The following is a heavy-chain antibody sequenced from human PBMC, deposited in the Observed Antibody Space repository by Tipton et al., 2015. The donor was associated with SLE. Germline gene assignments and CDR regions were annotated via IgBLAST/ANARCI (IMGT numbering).Heavy chain of an antibody. V-gene: IGHV1-69*01. CDR1: GYTFTSYG. CDR3: ARVPIISGWFDP. Sequence: QVQLVQSGAEVKKPGASGKVSCKATGYTFTSYGISWVRQAPGQGLEWMGGIIPIFGTANYEQKFQGRVTITTDESTSTAYMELSSLRSEDSAVYYCARVPIISGWFDPWGQGTLVTVSS. J-gene: IGHJ5*02. CDR2: IIPIFGTA. D-gene: IGHD3-9*01.